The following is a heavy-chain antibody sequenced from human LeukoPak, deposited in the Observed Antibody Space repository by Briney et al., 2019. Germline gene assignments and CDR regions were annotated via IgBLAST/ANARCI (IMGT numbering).Heavy chain of an antibody. CDR3: ARPSGMGPAFDI. V-gene: IGHV4-39*07. J-gene: IGHJ3*02. Sequence: SETLSLTCTVSGGSINSSSYYWGWLRQPPGKGLEWIGNIYYSGNTYYNPSLKSRVTISVDTSKNQFSLKLSSVTAADTAVYYCARPSGMGPAFDIWGQGTMVTVSS. D-gene: IGHD1-1*01. CDR1: GGSINSSSYY. CDR2: IYYSGNT.